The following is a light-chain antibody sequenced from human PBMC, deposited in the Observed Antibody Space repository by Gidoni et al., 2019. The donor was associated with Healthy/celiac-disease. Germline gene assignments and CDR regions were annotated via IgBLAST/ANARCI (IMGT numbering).Light chain of an antibody. CDR1: NIGSKS. V-gene: IGLV3-21*04. CDR2: YDS. J-gene: IGLJ2*01. Sequence: SYVLTQPPSVSVAPGKTARIPCGGNNIGSKSVPWYQQKQGQAPVLVIYYDSDRPSGIPERFSGSNSGNTATLTISRVEAGDEADYYCQVWDSSSDTVVFGGGTKLTVL. CDR3: QVWDSSSDTVV.